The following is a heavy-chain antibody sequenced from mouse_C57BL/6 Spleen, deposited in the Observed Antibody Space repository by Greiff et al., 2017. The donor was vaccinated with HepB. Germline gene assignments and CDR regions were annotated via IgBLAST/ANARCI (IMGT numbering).Heavy chain of an antibody. D-gene: IGHD1-1*01. CDR1: GFSLTSYG. V-gene: IGHV2-6-1*01. CDR2: IWSDGST. J-gene: IGHJ4*01. CDR3: ARHETVVAHYYAMDY. Sequence: VKLVESGPGLVAPSQSLSITCTVSGFSLTSYGVHWVRQPPGKGLEWLVVIWSDGSTTYNSALKSRLSISKDNSKSQVFLKMNSLQTDDTAMYYCARHETVVAHYYAMDYWGQGTSVTVSS.